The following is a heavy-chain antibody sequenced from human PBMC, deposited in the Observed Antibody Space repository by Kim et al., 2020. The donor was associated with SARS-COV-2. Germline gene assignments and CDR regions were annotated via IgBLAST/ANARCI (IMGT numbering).Heavy chain of an antibody. J-gene: IGHJ3*02. Sequence: GGSLRLSCAASGFTFSSYAMHWVRQAPGKGLEWVAVISYDGSNKYYADSVKGRFTISRDNSKNTLYLQMNSLRAEDTAVYYCARDRNYGDYVLYAFDIWGQGTMVTVSS. D-gene: IGHD4-17*01. V-gene: IGHV3-30*04. CDR1: GFTFSSYA. CDR3: ARDRNYGDYVLYAFDI. CDR2: ISYDGSNK.